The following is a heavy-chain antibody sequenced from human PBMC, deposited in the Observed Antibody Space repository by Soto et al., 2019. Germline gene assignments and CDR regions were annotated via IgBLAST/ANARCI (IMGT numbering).Heavy chain of an antibody. CDR1: GGSISSYY. Sequence: QVQLQESRPGLVKPSETLSLTCTVSGGSISSYYWSWIRQPPGKGLEWIGYIYHRGTTNYSPSLKSRVTISADMSKNQFSLKLSSVTAADTAVYYCARAIRRGGGFDYWGQGTLVTVSS. CDR2: IYHRGTT. V-gene: IGHV4-59*01. CDR3: ARAIRRGGGFDY. D-gene: IGHD3-10*01. J-gene: IGHJ4*02.